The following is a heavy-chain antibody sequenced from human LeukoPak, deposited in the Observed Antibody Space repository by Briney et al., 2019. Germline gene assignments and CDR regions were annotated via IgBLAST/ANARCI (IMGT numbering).Heavy chain of an antibody. CDR3: ARVPYYDILTGYWVPFDY. J-gene: IGHJ4*02. D-gene: IGHD3-9*01. CDR2: INPNSGGT. CDR1: GYTFTCYY. Sequence: ASVKVSGKASGYTFTCYYMHWVRQAPGQGLEWMGWINPNSGGTNYAQKFHGRVTMTRDTSISTAYMELSRLRSDDTAVYYCARVPYYDILTGYWVPFDYWGQGTLVTVSS. V-gene: IGHV1-2*02.